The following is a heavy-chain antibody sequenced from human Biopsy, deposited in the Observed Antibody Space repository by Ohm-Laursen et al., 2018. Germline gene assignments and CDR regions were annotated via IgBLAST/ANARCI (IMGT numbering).Heavy chain of an antibody. V-gene: IGHV3-33*01. CDR2: IWYDGNNK. CDR1: GFTFNSYG. D-gene: IGHD1-26*01. CDR3: AREPMGANYVDY. Sequence: SLRLSCSASGFTFNSYGMHWVRQAPGKGLEWVAFIWYDGNNKYYADSVKGRFTISRDNSENTLYLQMSSLRDEDTAVYYCAREPMGANYVDYWGQGTLVTVSS. J-gene: IGHJ4*02.